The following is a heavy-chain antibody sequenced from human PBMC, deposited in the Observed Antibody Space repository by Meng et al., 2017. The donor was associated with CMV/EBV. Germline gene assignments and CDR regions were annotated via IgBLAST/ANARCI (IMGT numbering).Heavy chain of an antibody. J-gene: IGHJ5*02. Sequence: GGSLRLSCAASGFTFSSYEMNWVRQAPGKGLEWVSYISSSGSTIYYADSVKGRFTISRDNAKNSLYLQMNSLRAEDTAVYYCAKVRAEGRGVRGVLWFDPWGQGTLVTVSS. CDR2: ISSSGSTI. D-gene: IGHD3-10*01. V-gene: IGHV3-48*03. CDR3: AKVRAEGRGVRGVLWFDP. CDR1: GFTFSSYE.